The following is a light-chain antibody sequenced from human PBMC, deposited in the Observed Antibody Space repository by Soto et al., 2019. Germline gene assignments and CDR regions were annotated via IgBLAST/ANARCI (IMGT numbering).Light chain of an antibody. CDR3: QQRSNWPPIT. Sequence: EIVLTQSPATLSLSPGETATLSCRASQSVSSYLAWYQQKPGQAPRLLIFDASSRAIGIPARFSGSGSGTDFTLTISSLEPEDSAVYYCQQRSNWPPITFGQGTRLEIK. CDR1: QSVSSY. CDR2: DAS. V-gene: IGKV3-11*01. J-gene: IGKJ5*01.